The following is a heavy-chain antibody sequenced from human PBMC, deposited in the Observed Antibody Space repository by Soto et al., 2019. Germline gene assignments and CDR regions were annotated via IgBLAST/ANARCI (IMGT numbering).Heavy chain of an antibody. V-gene: IGHV3-74*01. Sequence: EVQLVEAGGGLVQPGGSLRLSCAASGFIFSSYWMHWVRQAPGKGLVWVSRINSAGRNTIYADSVKGRFTISRDNAKNTLYLQMNSLRAEDTAVYYWVRGTSTGGLDYWGQGTMVTVSS. J-gene: IGHJ4*02. D-gene: IGHD3-10*01. CDR2: INSAGRNT. CDR1: GFIFSSYW. CDR3: VRGTSTGGLDY.